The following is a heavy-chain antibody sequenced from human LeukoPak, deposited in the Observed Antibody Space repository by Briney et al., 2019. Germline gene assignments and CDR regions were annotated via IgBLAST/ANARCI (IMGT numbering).Heavy chain of an antibody. J-gene: IGHJ5*02. D-gene: IGHD6-6*01. CDR3: ARESYSSSWGNWFDP. CDR2: IWYDGSNK. V-gene: IGHV3-33*01. Sequence: PGGSLRLSCAASGFTFSSYGMHWVRQAPGKGLEWVAVIWYDGSNKYYADSVKGRFTISRDNSKNTLYLQMNSLRAEDTAVYYCARESYSSSWGNWFDPWGQGTLVTVSS. CDR1: GFTFSSYG.